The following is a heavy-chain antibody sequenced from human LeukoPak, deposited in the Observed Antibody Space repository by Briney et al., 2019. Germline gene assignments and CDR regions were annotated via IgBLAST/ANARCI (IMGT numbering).Heavy chain of an antibody. J-gene: IGHJ4*02. Sequence: GGSLRLSCAASGFTFSSYSMNWVRQAPGKGLEWVSSISSSSSYIYYADSVKGRFTISRDNAKNSLYLQMNSLRAEDTAVYYCARSKWELRVYFDYWGQGTLVTVSS. V-gene: IGHV3-21*04. D-gene: IGHD1-26*01. CDR2: ISSSSSYI. CDR1: GFTFSSYS. CDR3: ARSKWELRVYFDY.